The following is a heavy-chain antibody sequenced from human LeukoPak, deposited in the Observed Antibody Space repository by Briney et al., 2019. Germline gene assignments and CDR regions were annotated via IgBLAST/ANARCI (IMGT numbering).Heavy chain of an antibody. J-gene: IGHJ5*02. Sequence: PSETLSLTCTVSGGSISSSSYYWGWIRQPPGKGLEWIGSIFYSGSTFYNPSLKSRVTISVDTSKNQFSLKLSSVTAADTAVYYCARDSPYSSGWSARYNWFDPWGQGTLVTVSS. D-gene: IGHD6-19*01. V-gene: IGHV4-39*07. CDR1: GGSISSSSYY. CDR2: IFYSGST. CDR3: ARDSPYSSGWSARYNWFDP.